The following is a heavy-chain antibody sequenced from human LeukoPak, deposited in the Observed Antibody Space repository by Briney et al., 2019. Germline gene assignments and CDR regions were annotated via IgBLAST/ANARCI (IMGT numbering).Heavy chain of an antibody. D-gene: IGHD2-2*01. Sequence: GGSLRLSCAASGFTFRSYSMNWVRQAPGKGLEWVSYISSDSSTIFYADSVKGRFTISRDNAKNSLYLQMNSLRAEDTAVYYCAKGLRDCSSTSCPFSHWGQGTLVTVSS. CDR2: ISSDSSTI. CDR1: GFTFRSYS. J-gene: IGHJ4*02. V-gene: IGHV3-48*04. CDR3: AKGLRDCSSTSCPFSH.